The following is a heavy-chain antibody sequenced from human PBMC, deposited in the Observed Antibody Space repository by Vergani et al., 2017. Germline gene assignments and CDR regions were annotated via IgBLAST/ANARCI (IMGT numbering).Heavy chain of an antibody. V-gene: IGHV3-48*01. J-gene: IGHJ3*02. CDR3: ARDKSADSWDDAFDI. Sequence: EVQLVESGGGLVQPGGSLRLSCAASGFTFSSYSMNWVRQAPGKGLEWVSYISSSSSTIYYADSVKGRFTISRDNAKHSLYLQMNSLRAEDPAVYYCARDKSADSWDDAFDIWGQGTMVTVSS. CDR2: ISSSSSTI. CDR1: GFTFSSYS. D-gene: IGHD2-15*01.